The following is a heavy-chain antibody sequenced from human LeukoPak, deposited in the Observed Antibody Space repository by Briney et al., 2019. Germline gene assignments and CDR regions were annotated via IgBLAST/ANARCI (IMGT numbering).Heavy chain of an antibody. J-gene: IGHJ4*02. CDR1: GFTLDDYD. CDR2: ISWNSGSI. V-gene: IGHV3-9*01. D-gene: IGHD3-22*01. CDR3: AVYDGSAYRNCHY. Sequence: GRSLRLSCAASGFTLDDYDMHWVRQAPGKGLEWVSGISWNSGSIGYADSVKGRFTISRDNAKNSLYLQMNSLRAEDTALYYCAVYDGSAYRNCHYWAGGPLVTVSS.